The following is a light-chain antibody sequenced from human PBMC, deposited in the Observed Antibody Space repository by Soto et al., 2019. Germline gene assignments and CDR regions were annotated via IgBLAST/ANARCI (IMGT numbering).Light chain of an antibody. J-gene: IGKJ1*01. CDR2: DAS. CDR1: QSVSSY. V-gene: IGKV3-11*01. Sequence: TLSLSPGERATLSCRASQSVSSYLAWYQQKPGQAPRLLIYDASNRATGIPARFSGSGSGTDFTLTISSLEPEDFAVYYCQQRSNWPPTFGQGTKVDIK. CDR3: QQRSNWPPT.